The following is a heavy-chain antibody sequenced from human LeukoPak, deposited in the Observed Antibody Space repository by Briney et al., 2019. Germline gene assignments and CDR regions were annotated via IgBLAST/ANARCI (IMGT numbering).Heavy chain of an antibody. CDR1: GFTFSSYS. CDR2: ISSSSSYI. Sequence: GGSLRLSCAASGFTFSSYSMNWVRQAPGKGLEWVSSISSSSSYIYYADSVKGRFTISRDKAKISLYLQMNSLRDEDTAVYYCASHDPTTTQHWGQGTLVTVCS. J-gene: IGHJ4*02. V-gene: IGHV3-21*01. CDR3: ASHDPTTTQH. D-gene: IGHD1-1*01.